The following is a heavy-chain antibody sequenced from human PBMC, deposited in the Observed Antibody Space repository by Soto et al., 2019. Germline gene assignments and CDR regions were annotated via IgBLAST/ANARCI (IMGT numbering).Heavy chain of an antibody. V-gene: IGHV3-15*01. CDR3: TTGSHYYDSSGYYFAVDI. D-gene: IGHD3-22*01. J-gene: IGHJ3*02. Sequence: GGSLRLSCAASGFTFSNAWMSWVRPAPGKGLEWVGRIKSKTDGGTTDYTAPVTGRFTISRDDSKNTLYLQMNSLKTEDTAVYYCTTGSHYYDSSGYYFAVDIWGQGTMVTVSS. CDR2: IKSKTDGGTT. CDR1: GFTFSNAW.